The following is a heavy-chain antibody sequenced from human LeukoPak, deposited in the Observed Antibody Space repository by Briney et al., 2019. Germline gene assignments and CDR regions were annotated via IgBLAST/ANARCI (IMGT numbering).Heavy chain of an antibody. J-gene: IGHJ5*02. D-gene: IGHD5-12*01. V-gene: IGHV1-2*02. Sequence: ASVKVSCKASGYTFTGYYMHWVRQAPGQGLEWMGWINPNDGATKYAQKLQGRVTMSREASISTAYMELSWLKSDDTAVYYCARGVLAGYDYLGYRFYNRFDPWGQGTLVTVSS. CDR2: INPNDGAT. CDR1: GYTFTGYY. CDR3: ARGVLAGYDYLGYRFYNRFDP.